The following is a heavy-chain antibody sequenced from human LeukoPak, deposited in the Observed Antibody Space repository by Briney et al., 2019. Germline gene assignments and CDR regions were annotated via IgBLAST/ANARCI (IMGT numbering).Heavy chain of an antibody. D-gene: IGHD1-1*01. CDR3: AKYVVIVPTGTRAFDY. Sequence: GGSLRLSCAASGFNFYNYDIQWVRQAPGKGLEWLATISRDGKREFYTDSLKGRFTISRDNSRNTLYLQMNSLRAEDTAIYYCAKYVVIVPTGTRAFDYWGQGTLVTVSS. CDR2: ISRDGKRE. CDR1: GFNFYNYD. V-gene: IGHV3-30*04. J-gene: IGHJ4*02.